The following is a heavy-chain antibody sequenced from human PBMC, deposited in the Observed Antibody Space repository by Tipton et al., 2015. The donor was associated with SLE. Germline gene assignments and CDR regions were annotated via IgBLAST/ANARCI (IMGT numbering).Heavy chain of an antibody. Sequence: SLRLSCAASGFSFRSFDMNWVRQAPGKGLEWVSYITSSGNTAHYADSVKGRFTISRDNAENSLYLQMNSLKTEDTAVYYCAREGHLGGGAFDIWGQGTMVTVSS. CDR1: GFSFRSFD. V-gene: IGHV3-48*03. D-gene: IGHD1-26*01. CDR3: AREGHLGGGAFDI. CDR2: ITSSGNTA. J-gene: IGHJ3*02.